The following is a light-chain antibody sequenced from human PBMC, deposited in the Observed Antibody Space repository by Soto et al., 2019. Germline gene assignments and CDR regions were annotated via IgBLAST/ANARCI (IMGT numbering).Light chain of an antibody. CDR3: QQYGSSPLT. J-gene: IGKJ1*01. V-gene: IGKV3-20*01. Sequence: EIVLTQSPGTLSLTPGERATLSCRASQSVSSSYLAWYQQKPGQAPRLLIFGASNRPTGIPDRFSGGGSGTDFTLTISRLEPEDFTLYFCQQYGSSPLTFGLGTKVEI. CDR2: GAS. CDR1: QSVSSSY.